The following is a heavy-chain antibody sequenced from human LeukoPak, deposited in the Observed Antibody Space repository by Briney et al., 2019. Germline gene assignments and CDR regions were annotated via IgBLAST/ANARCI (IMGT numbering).Heavy chain of an antibody. J-gene: IGHJ4*02. CDR1: GFTFSSYA. V-gene: IGHV3-23*01. CDR3: AKDPDFDILAGYCFGWGFDY. Sequence: GGSLRLSCAASGFTFSSYAMSWVRQAPGKGLEWVSAISGSGGSTYYADSVKGRFTISRDNSKNTLYLQMNSLRAKDTAVYYCAKDPDFDILAGYCFGWGFDYWGQGTLVTVSS. CDR2: ISGSGGST. D-gene: IGHD3-9*01.